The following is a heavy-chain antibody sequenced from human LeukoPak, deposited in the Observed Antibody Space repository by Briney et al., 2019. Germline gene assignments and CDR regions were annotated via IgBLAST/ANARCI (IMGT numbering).Heavy chain of an antibody. CDR3: VRGPHIAATSY. Sequence: PGGSLRLSRAASGFTLSGYFMTWVRQAPGKGLEWVANIKQDGSEKQYVDSVKGRFAISRDNAKKSLYLQINTLRAEDTAVYYCVRGPHIAATSYWGQGTLVTVSS. V-gene: IGHV3-7*03. CDR2: IKQDGSEK. CDR1: GFTLSGYF. J-gene: IGHJ4*02. D-gene: IGHD6-25*01.